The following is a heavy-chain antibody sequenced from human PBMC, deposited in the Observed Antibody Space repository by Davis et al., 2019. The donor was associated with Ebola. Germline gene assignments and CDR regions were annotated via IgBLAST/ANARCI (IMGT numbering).Heavy chain of an antibody. V-gene: IGHV4-39*07. Sequence: PGGSLRLSCTVSGGSISSSSYYWGWIRQPPGKGLEWIGSIYYSGSTYYNPSLKSRVTISVDTSKNQFSLKLSSVTAADTAVYYCARGPAAGIDDDAFDIWGQGTMVTVSS. J-gene: IGHJ3*02. CDR1: GGSISSSSYY. CDR2: IYYSGST. CDR3: ARGPAAGIDDDAFDI. D-gene: IGHD6-13*01.